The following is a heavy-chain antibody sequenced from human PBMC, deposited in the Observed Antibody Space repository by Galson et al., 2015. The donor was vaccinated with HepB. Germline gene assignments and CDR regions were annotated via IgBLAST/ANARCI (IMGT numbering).Heavy chain of an antibody. V-gene: IGHV4-59*08. J-gene: IGHJ4*02. Sequence: LSLTCTVSGGSISSYYWSWIRQPPGKGLEWIGYIYYSGSTNYNPSLKSRVTISVDTSKNQFSLKLSSVTAADTAVYYCARLGYDSSGYYYFDYWGQGTLVTVSS. CDR3: ARLGYDSSGYYYFDY. D-gene: IGHD3-22*01. CDR1: GGSISSYY. CDR2: IYYSGST.